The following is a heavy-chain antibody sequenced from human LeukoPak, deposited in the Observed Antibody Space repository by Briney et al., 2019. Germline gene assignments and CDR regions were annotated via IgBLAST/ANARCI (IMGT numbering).Heavy chain of an antibody. D-gene: IGHD6-19*01. V-gene: IGHV3-21*01. CDR1: GFTFSSYS. CDR3: ARMAGTGNFDY. CDR2: ISRSSSYI. Sequence: AGGSLRLSCAASGFTFSSYSVNWVRQAPGKGREWVSTISRSSSYIYYADSVKGRFTISRDNAKNSLYLQMNSLRAEDTAVYYCARMAGTGNFDYWGQGTLVTVSS. J-gene: IGHJ4*02.